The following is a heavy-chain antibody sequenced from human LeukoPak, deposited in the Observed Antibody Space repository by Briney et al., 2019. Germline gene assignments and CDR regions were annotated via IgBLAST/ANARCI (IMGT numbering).Heavy chain of an antibody. V-gene: IGHV3-15*01. Sequence: PGGSLRLSCAASGFTVSSNYMSWVRQAPGKGLEWVGQIKSKGGGGTTDYGAPVKGRFTISRDDSKNTLYLQMNSLKTEDTAVYYCTTRPNYYDSSGYLHWGQGTLVTVSS. CDR1: GFTVSSNY. CDR3: TTRPNYYDSSGYLH. J-gene: IGHJ4*02. D-gene: IGHD3-22*01. CDR2: IKSKGGGGTT.